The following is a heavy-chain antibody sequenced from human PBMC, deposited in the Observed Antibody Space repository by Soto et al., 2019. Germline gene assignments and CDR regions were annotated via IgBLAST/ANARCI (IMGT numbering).Heavy chain of an antibody. V-gene: IGHV3-11*01. D-gene: IGHD1-20*01. CDR3: ATPLPVSMKIRTRYNHHCIFV. CDR1: GFTVRLYY. CDR2: ISSSGSTI. Sequence: PGGSLRLSWVASGFTVRLYYMSWVRHPRGKELEWLSYISSSGSTISYAHSVKGRFTISRYNAKKSLYLQMSSLRAEATSVYYCATPLPVSMKIRTRYNHHCIFVRGKEPTCTVSS. J-gene: IGHJ6*03.